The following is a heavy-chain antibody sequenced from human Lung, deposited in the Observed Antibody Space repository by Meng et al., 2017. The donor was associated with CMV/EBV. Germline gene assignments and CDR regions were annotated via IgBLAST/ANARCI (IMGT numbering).Heavy chain of an antibody. Sequence: GGSXRLXCAASGFAFADYAMSWVRQAPGKGLEWVSFIRSKSYGGTTLYAASVKGRFTISRDDSKGVAYLQMNSLRTEDTAIYYCTRTWLTGDTYYFDYWGQGTXVTVSS. CDR1: GFAFADYA. CDR2: IRSKSYGGTT. V-gene: IGHV3-49*04. CDR3: TRTWLTGDTYYFDY. J-gene: IGHJ4*02. D-gene: IGHD7-27*01.